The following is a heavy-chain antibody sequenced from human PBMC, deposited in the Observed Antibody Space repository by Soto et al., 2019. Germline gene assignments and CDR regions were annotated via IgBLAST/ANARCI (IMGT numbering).Heavy chain of an antibody. V-gene: IGHV4-34*01. CDR3: ARGQEGVAATH. Sequence: QVQLQQWGAGLLKPSETLSLNCAVTGGSLSGYYWSWIRQPPGKGLEWIGEVKDGGHTNYSPSLRRRVTLAADTSNHQCSLRLNSVTAADTGVYYCARGQEGVAATHWDQGSLVTVSS. J-gene: IGHJ4*02. CDR1: GGSLSGYY. CDR2: VKDGGHT. D-gene: IGHD6-25*01.